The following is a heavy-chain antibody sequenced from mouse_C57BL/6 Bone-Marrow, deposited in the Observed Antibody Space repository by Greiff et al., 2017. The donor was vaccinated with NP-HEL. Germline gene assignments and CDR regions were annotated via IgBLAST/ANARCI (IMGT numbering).Heavy chain of an antibody. Sequence: LQPGTELAKPGASVKLSCKASGYTFTSYWMHWVKQRPGQGLEWIGNINPSNGGTNYNEKFKSKATLTVDKSSSTAYMQLSSLTSEDSAVYYCARNYGSRAWFAYWGQGTLVTVSA. CDR1: GYTFTSYW. CDR2: INPSNGGT. D-gene: IGHD1-1*01. CDR3: ARNYGSRAWFAY. V-gene: IGHV1-53*01. J-gene: IGHJ3*01.